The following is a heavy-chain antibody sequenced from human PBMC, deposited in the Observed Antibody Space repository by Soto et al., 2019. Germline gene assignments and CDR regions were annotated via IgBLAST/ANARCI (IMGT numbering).Heavy chain of an antibody. V-gene: IGHV3-30*18. CDR3: AKDRTHDYGDYVLGY. CDR1: GFTFSSYG. CDR2: ISYDGSNK. Sequence: QVQLVESGGGVVQPGRSLRLSCAASGFTFSSYGMHWVRQAPGKGLEWVAVISYDGSNKYYADSVKGRFTISRDNSKNTLYLQMNSLRAEDTAVYYCAKDRTHDYGDYVLGYWGQGTLVTVSS. D-gene: IGHD4-17*01. J-gene: IGHJ4*02.